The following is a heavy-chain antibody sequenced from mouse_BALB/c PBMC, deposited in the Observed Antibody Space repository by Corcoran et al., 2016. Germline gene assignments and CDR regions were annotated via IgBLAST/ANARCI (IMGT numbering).Heavy chain of an antibody. CDR2: IDPANGNT. J-gene: IGHJ1*01. CDR3: ANWDWYFDV. CDR1: GFNIKDTY. D-gene: IGHD4-1*01. V-gene: IGHV14-3*02. Sequence: EVQLQQSGAELVKPGASVKLSCTASGFNIKDTYMHWVKQRPEQGLEWIGRIDPANGNTKYDPKFQGKATITADTSSNTADLQLSSLTSEDTNVYYCANWDWYFDVWGAGTTVTVSS.